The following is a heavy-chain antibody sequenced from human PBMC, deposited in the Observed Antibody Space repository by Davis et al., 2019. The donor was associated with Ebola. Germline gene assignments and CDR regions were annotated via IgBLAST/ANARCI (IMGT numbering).Heavy chain of an antibody. CDR1: GFSLNGYD. D-gene: IGHD2-21*01. Sequence: GESLKISCAASGFSLNGYDMNWVRQAPGKGLEWVSYITSNSRTTYYADPVKGRFTISRDNAKNSLYLQMSSLKDEETAVYYCARDTRLSYWGQGTLVTVSS. J-gene: IGHJ4*02. CDR2: ITSNSRTT. V-gene: IGHV3-48*02. CDR3: ARDTRLSY.